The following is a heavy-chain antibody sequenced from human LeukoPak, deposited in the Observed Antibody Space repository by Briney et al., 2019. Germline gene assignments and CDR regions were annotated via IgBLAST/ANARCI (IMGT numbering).Heavy chain of an antibody. V-gene: IGHV3-21*01. D-gene: IGHD3-22*01. CDR2: ISSSSSYI. J-gene: IGHJ3*02. Sequence: PGGSLRLSCAASGFTFSSYSMNWVRQAPGKGLEWVSSISSSSSYIYYADSVKGRFTISRDNAKNSLYLQMNSLRAEDTAVYYCARVRTMIVVADAFDIWGQGTMVTVSS. CDR3: ARVRTMIVVADAFDI. CDR1: GFTFSSYS.